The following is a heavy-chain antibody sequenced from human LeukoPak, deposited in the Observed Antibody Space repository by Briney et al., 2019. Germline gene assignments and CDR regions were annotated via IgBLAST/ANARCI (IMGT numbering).Heavy chain of an antibody. D-gene: IGHD3-10*01. V-gene: IGHV4-61*02. Sequence: PSQTLSLTCTVSGGSISSGSYYWSWIRQPAGKGLEWIGRIYTSGSTNYNPSLKSRVTISVDTSKNQFSLKLSSVTAADTAVYYCARVGYYGSGSYYSDAFDIWGQGTMVTVSS. J-gene: IGHJ3*02. CDR2: IYTSGST. CDR3: ARVGYYGSGSYYSDAFDI. CDR1: GGSISSGSYY.